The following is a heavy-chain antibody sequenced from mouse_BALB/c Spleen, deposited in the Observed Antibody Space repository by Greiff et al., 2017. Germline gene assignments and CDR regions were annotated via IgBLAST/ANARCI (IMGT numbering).Heavy chain of an antibody. V-gene: IGHV2-6-7*01. CDR2: IWGDGST. CDR1: GFSLTGYG. J-gene: IGHJ4*01. CDR3: ARPYGNSYYYAMDY. D-gene: IGHD2-1*01. Sequence: VKLMESGPGLVAPSQSLSITCTVSGFSLTGYGVNWVRQPPGKGLEWLGMIWGDGSTDYNSALKSRLSISKDNSKSQVFLKMNSLQTDDTARYYCARPYGNSYYYAMDYWGQGTSVTVSS.